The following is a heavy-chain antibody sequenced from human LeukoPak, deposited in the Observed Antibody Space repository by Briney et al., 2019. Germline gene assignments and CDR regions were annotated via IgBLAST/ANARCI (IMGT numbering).Heavy chain of an antibody. CDR1: GYTLTELS. Sequence: ASVKVSCKVSGYTLTELSMHWVRQAPGKGLEWMGGFDPEDGETIYAQKFQGRVTMTEDTSTDTAYMELSSLRSEDTAVCYCATDGAVAGYFDYWGQGTLVTVSS. CDR2: FDPEDGET. J-gene: IGHJ4*02. CDR3: ATDGAVAGYFDY. D-gene: IGHD6-19*01. V-gene: IGHV1-24*01.